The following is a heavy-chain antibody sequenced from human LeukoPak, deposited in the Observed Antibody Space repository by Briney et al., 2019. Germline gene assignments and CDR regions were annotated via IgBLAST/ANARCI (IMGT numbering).Heavy chain of an antibody. V-gene: IGHV3-23*01. J-gene: IGHJ3*02. CDR2: ISGRASCSAST. CDR3: ANIGGGHYYDILTGYYDAFDI. CDR1: GFTFSSYA. D-gene: IGHD3-9*01. Sequence: GGSLRLSCAASGFTFSSYAMSWVRQAPGKGLEWGSAISGRASCSASTYYTDSVKGRFTISRDNSKNTLYLQMNSLRAEDTAVYYCANIGGGHYYDILTGYYDAFDIWGQGTMVTVSS.